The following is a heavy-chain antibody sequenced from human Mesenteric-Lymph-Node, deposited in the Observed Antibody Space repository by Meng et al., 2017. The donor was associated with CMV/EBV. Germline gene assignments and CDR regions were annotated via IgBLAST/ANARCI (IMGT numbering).Heavy chain of an antibody. V-gene: IGHV1-2*02. CDR3: ARARGGQWLVSFSDY. J-gene: IGHJ4*02. Sequence: SEYTFTGYYMHWVRQAPGQGLEWMGWINPNSGGTNYAQKFQGRVTMTRDTSISTAYMELSRLRSDDTAVYYCARARGGQWLVSFSDYWGQGTLVTVSS. CDR1: EYTFTGYY. CDR2: INPNSGGT. D-gene: IGHD6-19*01.